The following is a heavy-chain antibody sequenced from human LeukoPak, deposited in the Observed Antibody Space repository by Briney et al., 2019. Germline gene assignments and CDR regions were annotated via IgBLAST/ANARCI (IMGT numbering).Heavy chain of an antibody. D-gene: IGHD2-2*01. V-gene: IGHV3-30*18. Sequence: QPGKSLRLSCAASGFTFNNYGMHWVRQAPGKGLEWVAVISYDGRNIHYPDSVKGRFTISRDISTDTLWLQMDSLRTEDTAVYYCAKGPLRGTAAAIDYWGQGTLVTVPS. CDR2: ISYDGRNI. CDR1: GFTFNNYG. J-gene: IGHJ4*02. CDR3: AKGPLRGTAAAIDY.